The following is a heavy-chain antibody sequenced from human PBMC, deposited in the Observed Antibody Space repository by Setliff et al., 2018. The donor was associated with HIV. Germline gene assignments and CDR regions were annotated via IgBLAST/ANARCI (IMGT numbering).Heavy chain of an antibody. D-gene: IGHD3-10*01. CDR1: GYTFTSYY. CDR3: ARDHYYGSGTYYLGVSGFDP. Sequence: ASVKVSCKASGYTFTSYYLNWVRQAPGQGLEWMGIINPSGGNTKYAQKFQGRVTMTRDTSTITVYMELSSLRSEDTVLYYCARDHYYGSGTYYLGVSGFDPWGQGTLVTVSS. CDR2: INPSGGNT. V-gene: IGHV1-46*01. J-gene: IGHJ5*02.